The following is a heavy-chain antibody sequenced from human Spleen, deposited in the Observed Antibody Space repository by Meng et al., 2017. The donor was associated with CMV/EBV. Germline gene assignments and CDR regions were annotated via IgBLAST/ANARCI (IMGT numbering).Heavy chain of an antibody. D-gene: IGHD2-21*02. CDR3: ARDGPAYCGGDCYPQYFQH. J-gene: IGHJ1*01. CDR1: FSSYS. CDR2: ISSSSSYI. Sequence: FSSYSMNWVRQAPGKGLEWVSSISSSSSYIYYADSVKGRFTISRDNAKNSLYLQMNSLRAEDTAVYYCARDGPAYCGGDCYPQYFQHWGQGTLVTVSS. V-gene: IGHV3-21*01.